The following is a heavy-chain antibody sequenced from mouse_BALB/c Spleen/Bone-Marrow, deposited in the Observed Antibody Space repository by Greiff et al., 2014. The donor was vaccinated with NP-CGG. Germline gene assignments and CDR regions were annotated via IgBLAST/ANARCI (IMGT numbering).Heavy chain of an antibody. D-gene: IGHD1-2*01. V-gene: IGHV4-1*02. CDR3: ARLGYYGSFAF. CDR2: INPDSSTI. Sequence: GVDFSRFWMSWVRQAPGKGLEWIGEINPDSSTINYTPSLKDKFIISRDNAKNTLYLQMSKVRSEDTALYYCARLGYYGSFAFWGQGTLVTVSA. CDR1: GVDFSRFW. J-gene: IGHJ3*01.